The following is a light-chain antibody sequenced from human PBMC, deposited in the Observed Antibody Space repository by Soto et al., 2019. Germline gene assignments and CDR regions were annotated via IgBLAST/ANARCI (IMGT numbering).Light chain of an antibody. Sequence: DIVMTQTPLSSPVTLGQPASISCRSSQSLVNSDGNTYLSWLQQRPGQPPRLLISKVSNRFSGVPDRFSGSGAGTDFTLKISRVEPEDVGVYYCMQATHSPWAFGQGTKVEIK. CDR3: MQATHSPWA. CDR2: KVS. V-gene: IGKV2-24*01. CDR1: QSLVNSDGNTY. J-gene: IGKJ1*01.